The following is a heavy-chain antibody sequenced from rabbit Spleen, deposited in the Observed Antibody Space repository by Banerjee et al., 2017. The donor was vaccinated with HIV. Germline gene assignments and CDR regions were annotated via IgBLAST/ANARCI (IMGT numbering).Heavy chain of an antibody. CDR3: VRHWNL. V-gene: IGHV1S45*01. J-gene: IGHJ4*01. CDR2: TVSGSGIT. CDR1: GFDFSSYY. Sequence: QEQLVESGGGLVQPGGSLKLSCKASGFDFSSYYMSWVRQAPGKGLEWIARTVSGSGITQYARWAKGRLTISRTSSTTVTLQMTSLTDADTATYFCVRHWNLWGPGTLVTVS.